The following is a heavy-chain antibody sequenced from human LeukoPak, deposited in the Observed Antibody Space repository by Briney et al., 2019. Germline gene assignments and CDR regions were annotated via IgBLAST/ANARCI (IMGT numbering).Heavy chain of an antibody. J-gene: IGHJ4*02. CDR3: AKELYSTTYGFPFDY. CDR2: ISWNSGSI. D-gene: IGHD3-10*01. V-gene: IGHV3-9*01. Sequence: GGSLRLSCAASGFTFHDFAIHWVRQAPGKGLEWVSGISWNSGSISYADSVKGRFIISRDNAKNSLFLQMTSLRAEDTALYYCAKELYSTTYGFPFDYWGQGTLVTVSS. CDR1: GFTFHDFA.